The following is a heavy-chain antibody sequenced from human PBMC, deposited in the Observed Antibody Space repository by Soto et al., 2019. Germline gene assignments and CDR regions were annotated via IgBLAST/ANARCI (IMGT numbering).Heavy chain of an antibody. CDR2: ISGSGGST. Sequence: PGGSLRLSCAASGFTFSSYAMSWVRQAPGKGLEWVSAISGSGGSTYYADSVKGRFTISRDNSKNTLYLQMNSLRAEDTAVYYCAKTPSTMITFGGVIVISYFDYWGQGT. J-gene: IGHJ4*02. D-gene: IGHD3-16*02. CDR1: GFTFSSYA. CDR3: AKTPSTMITFGGVIVISYFDY. V-gene: IGHV3-23*01.